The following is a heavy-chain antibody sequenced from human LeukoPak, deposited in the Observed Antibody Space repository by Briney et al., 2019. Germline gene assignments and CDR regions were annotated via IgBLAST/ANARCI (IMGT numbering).Heavy chain of an antibody. D-gene: IGHD2-21*01. V-gene: IGHV1-24*01. Sequence: ASVKVSCKVSGYTLTELSMHWVRQAPGKGLEWMGGFDPEDGETIYAQKFQGRVTMTEDTSTDTAYMELSSLRSEDTAVYYCATPPLYIPTPRRAPYYYYMDAWGKGTTVTVSS. CDR3: ATPPLYIPTPRRAPYYYYMDA. CDR2: FDPEDGET. J-gene: IGHJ6*03. CDR1: GYTLTELS.